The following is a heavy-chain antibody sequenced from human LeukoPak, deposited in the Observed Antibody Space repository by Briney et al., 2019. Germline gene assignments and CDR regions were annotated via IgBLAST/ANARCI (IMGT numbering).Heavy chain of an antibody. D-gene: IGHD5-24*01. CDR1: GYTFTSYG. J-gene: IGHJ5*02. CDR2: ISAYNGHT. Sequence: ASVEVSCKASGYTFTSYGLTWVRQAPGQGLEWMGWISAYNGHTKYPQKLQGRVTMTTDTSTSTAYMELRSLRSDDTAVYYCARGLGGREGDGWFDPWGQGTLVTVSS. CDR3: ARGLGGREGDGWFDP. V-gene: IGHV1-18*01.